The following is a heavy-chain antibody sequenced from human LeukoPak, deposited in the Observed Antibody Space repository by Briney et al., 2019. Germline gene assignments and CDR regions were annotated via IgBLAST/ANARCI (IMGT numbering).Heavy chain of an antibody. CDR3: ARRPPPPYCSGGSCYSVGAFDT. CDR2: INPNSGGT. CDR1: GYTFTGYY. D-gene: IGHD2-15*01. V-gene: IGHV1-2*06. Sequence: ASVKVSCKASGYTFTGYYMHWVRQAPGQGLEWMGRINPNSGGTNYAQKFQGRVTMTRDTSISTAYMELSRLRSDDTAVYYCARRPPPPYCSGGSCYSVGAFDTWGQGTMVTVSS. J-gene: IGHJ3*02.